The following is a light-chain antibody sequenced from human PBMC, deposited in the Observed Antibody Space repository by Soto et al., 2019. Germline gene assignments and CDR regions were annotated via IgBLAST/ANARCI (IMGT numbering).Light chain of an antibody. CDR2: GVS. V-gene: IGLV2-14*01. CDR1: SSDVGGYNY. J-gene: IGLJ1*01. Sequence: QSVLTQPASVSGSPGQSITISCTGTSSDVGGYNYVSWYQQHPGKAPKLMIFGVSNRPSGVSNRFSGSKSGNTASLTISGLQAEDEADYYCSSYTNGGTLYVFGTGTKVTVL. CDR3: SSYTNGGTLYV.